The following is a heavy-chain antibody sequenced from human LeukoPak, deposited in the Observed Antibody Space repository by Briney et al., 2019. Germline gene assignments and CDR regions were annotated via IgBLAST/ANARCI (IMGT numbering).Heavy chain of an antibody. Sequence: PGRSLRLSCAASGFTFSSYGMHWVRQAPGKGLEWVAVISYDGSNKYYADSVKGRFTISRDNSKNTLYLQMNSLRAEDTAVYYCAKESRRGYSYGYLTWGQGTLVTVSS. J-gene: IGHJ5*02. CDR2: ISYDGSNK. CDR1: GFTFSSYG. D-gene: IGHD5-18*01. V-gene: IGHV3-30*18. CDR3: AKESRRGYSYGYLT.